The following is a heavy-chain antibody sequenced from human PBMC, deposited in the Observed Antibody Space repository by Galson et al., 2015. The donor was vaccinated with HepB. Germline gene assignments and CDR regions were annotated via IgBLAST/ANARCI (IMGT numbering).Heavy chain of an antibody. D-gene: IGHD6-6*01. J-gene: IGHJ5*02. CDR2: ISYDGSNK. Sequence: SLRLSCAASGFTFGSYAMHWVRQAPGKGLEWVSVISYDGSNKYYADSVKGRFTISRDNSKNTLYLQMNSLRAEDTAVYYCARDVGIAARRENLFDPWGQGTLVTVSS. CDR3: ARDVGIAARRENLFDP. CDR1: GFTFGSYA. V-gene: IGHV3-30*04.